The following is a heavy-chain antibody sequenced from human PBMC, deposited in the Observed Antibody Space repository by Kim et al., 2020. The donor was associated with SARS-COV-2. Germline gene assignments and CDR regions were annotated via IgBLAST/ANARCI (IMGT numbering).Heavy chain of an antibody. V-gene: IGHV4-59*13. D-gene: IGHD2-2*01. J-gene: IGHJ6*02. CDR3: ARTYCSSTSCYYGMDV. Sequence: SETLSLTCTVSGGSISSYYWSWIRQPPGKGLEWIGYIYYSGSTNYNPSLKSRVTISVDTSKNQFSLKLSSVTAADTAVYYCARTYCSSTSCYYGMDVWGQGTTVTVSS. CDR2: IYYSGST. CDR1: GGSISSYY.